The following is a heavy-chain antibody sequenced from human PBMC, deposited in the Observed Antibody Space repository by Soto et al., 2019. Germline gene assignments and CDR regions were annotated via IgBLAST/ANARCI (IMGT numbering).Heavy chain of an antibody. D-gene: IGHD3-10*01. CDR3: AREGFGELLASYFDY. CDR1: GFTFSSYS. J-gene: IGHJ4*02. V-gene: IGHV3-21*01. CDR2: ISSSSSYI. Sequence: EVQLVESGGGLVKPGGSLRLSCAASGFTFSSYSMNWVRQAPGKGLEWVSSISSSSSYIYYADSVKGRFTISRDNAKTSLYLQMNSLRAEDTAVYYCAREGFGELLASYFDYWGQGTLVTVSS.